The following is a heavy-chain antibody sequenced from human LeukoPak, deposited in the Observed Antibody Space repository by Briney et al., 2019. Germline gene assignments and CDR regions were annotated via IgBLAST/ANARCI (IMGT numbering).Heavy chain of an antibody. CDR2: MSHSGKT. J-gene: IGHJ4*02. V-gene: IGHV4-39*01. CDR3: ARHAPFEDGNKRGFEY. Sequence: SETLSLTCPVSGASISSSTYCWGWVRQPPGKGLEWIASMSHSGKTYYNASLKSRVTVSVDTSKNRFSLMLNSVSAADTAVYYCARHAPFEDGNKRGFEYWGQGTLVTVSS. D-gene: IGHD2/OR15-2a*01. CDR1: GASISSSTYC.